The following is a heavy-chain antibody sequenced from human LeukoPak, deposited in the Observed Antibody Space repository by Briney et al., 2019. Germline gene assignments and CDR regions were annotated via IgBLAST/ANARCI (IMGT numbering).Heavy chain of an antibody. Sequence: GGSLRLSCAASGFTFGSYDMHWVRQGTGKGLEWVSAIGTVGDTYYPGSVKGRFTVSRENAKNSLYLQMNSLRAGDTAVYYCARAPLGGYGPWYWGRGTLVTVSS. CDR3: ARAPLGGYGPWY. D-gene: IGHD3-22*01. V-gene: IGHV3-13*01. J-gene: IGHJ4*02. CDR2: IGTVGDT. CDR1: GFTFGSYD.